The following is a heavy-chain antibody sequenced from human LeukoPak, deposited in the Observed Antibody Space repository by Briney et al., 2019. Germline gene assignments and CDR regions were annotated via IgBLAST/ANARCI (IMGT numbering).Heavy chain of an antibody. CDR3: TTDPPSEQYYFDY. D-gene: IGHD1/OR15-1a*01. V-gene: IGHV3-15*01. Sequence: GGSLRLSCAASGFTFSNAWMSWVRQAPGKGLEWVGRIKSKTDGGTTDYAAPVKGRFTISRDDSKNTLYLQMNSLKTEDTAVYYCTTDPPSEQYYFDYWGQGTLVTVSS. CDR2: IKSKTDGGTT. J-gene: IGHJ4*02. CDR1: GFTFSNAW.